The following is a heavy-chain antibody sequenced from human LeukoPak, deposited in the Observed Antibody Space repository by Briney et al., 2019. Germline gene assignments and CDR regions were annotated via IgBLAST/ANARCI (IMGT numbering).Heavy chain of an antibody. CDR1: GGSISSGDYY. D-gene: IGHD2-15*01. CDR2: IYYSGST. V-gene: IGHV4-30-4*08. CDR3: ARGLPRYCSGGSCYRHTFDY. Sequence: SQTLSLTCSVSGGSISSGDYYWSWIRRPPGKGLEWIGYIYYSGSTYYNLSLKSRVTISVDTSKNQFSLKLSSVTAADTAVYYCARGLPRYCSGGSCYRHTFDYSGEGTLVSVSS. J-gene: IGHJ4*02.